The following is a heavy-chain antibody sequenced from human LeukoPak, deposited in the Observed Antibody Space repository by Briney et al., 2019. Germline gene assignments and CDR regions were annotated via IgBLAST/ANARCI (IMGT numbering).Heavy chain of an antibody. D-gene: IGHD2-2*02. V-gene: IGHV3-53*01. CDR1: GFTVSSNY. Sequence: GGSLRLSCAASGFTVSSNYMSWVRQAPGKGLEGVSVIYSGGSTYYPYSVQAQFTNTRDNSNNTLYLQINSPSDEDTAVYYCAREVEVPAAILDEGSYHYYDYWGQGTLVTVSS. CDR2: IYSGGST. J-gene: IGHJ4*02. CDR3: AREVEVPAAILDEGSYHYYDY.